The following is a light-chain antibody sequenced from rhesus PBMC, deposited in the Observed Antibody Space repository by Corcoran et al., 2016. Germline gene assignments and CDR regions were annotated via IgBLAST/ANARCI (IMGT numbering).Light chain of an antibody. CDR2: KAS. CDR3: QHNFATPLP. V-gene: IGKV1-74*01. J-gene: IGKJ3*01. CDR1: ENVNNY. Sequence: DIQMTQSPSSLSASVGDRVNITCRASENVNNYLNWYTQKPGKAPKHLFYKASPLQSGVPSRFSGRGSGTDYTFPIRCLHSEAVATYSCQHNFATPLPFVPGTKLDIK.